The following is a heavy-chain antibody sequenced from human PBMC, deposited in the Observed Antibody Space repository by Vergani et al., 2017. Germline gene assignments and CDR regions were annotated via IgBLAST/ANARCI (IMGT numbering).Heavy chain of an antibody. Sequence: EVQLVESGGGLVKPGGSLRLSCAASGFTFSSFSMNWVRQAPGKGLEWVSSISSSSNYIYYADSVKGRFTISRDNAKNSLYLQMNSLRAEDTAVYYCAPSREAARGPIDDYWGQGTLVTVSS. CDR1: GFTFSSFS. CDR2: ISSSSNYI. CDR3: APSREAARGPIDDY. D-gene: IGHD6-6*01. J-gene: IGHJ4*02. V-gene: IGHV3-21*01.